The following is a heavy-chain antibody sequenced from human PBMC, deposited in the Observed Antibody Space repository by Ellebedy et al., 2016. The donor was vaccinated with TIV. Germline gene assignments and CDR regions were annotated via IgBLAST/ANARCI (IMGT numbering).Heavy chain of an antibody. CDR2: IKSDGSST. CDR1: GFIFTSYW. V-gene: IGHV3-74*01. Sequence: PGGSLRLSCAASGFIFTSYWMHWVRQVPGKGLVWVASIKSDGSSTSHADSVKGRFTVSRDNAKNTLYLQMDSLRAEDTAVYYCSCGGDLYFDHWGQGTLVTVSS. J-gene: IGHJ4*02. D-gene: IGHD2-21*02. CDR3: SCGGDLYFDH.